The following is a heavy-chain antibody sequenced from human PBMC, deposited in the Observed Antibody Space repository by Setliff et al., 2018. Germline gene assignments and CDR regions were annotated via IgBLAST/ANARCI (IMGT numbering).Heavy chain of an antibody. CDR2: INSDGSTT. V-gene: IGHV3-74*01. D-gene: IGHD3-22*01. Sequence: PGGSLRLSCAASEFTLSTYWIHWVRQAPRKGLVWVSRINSDGSTTTYADSVKGRFTISRDNGKNTVYLQMNSLRAEDTGVYYCARDFYDSSGFQLVDPHFDHWGQGALVTVSS. CDR3: ARDFYDSSGFQLVDPHFDH. CDR1: EFTLSTYW. J-gene: IGHJ4*02.